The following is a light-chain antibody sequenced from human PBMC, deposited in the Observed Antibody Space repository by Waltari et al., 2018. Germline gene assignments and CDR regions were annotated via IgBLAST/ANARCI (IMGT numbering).Light chain of an antibody. V-gene: IGLV1-47*01. J-gene: IGLJ2*01. Sequence: QSVLTQPPSASGTPGQRVTISCSGSSSHLGRNYVFWYQQLPGTAPKLLIYRNNQRPSGVPDRFSGSKSGTSASLAISGLRSEDEADYYCAAWDDSLSGRYVVFGGGTKLTVL. CDR1: SSHLGRNY. CDR2: RNN. CDR3: AAWDDSLSGRYVV.